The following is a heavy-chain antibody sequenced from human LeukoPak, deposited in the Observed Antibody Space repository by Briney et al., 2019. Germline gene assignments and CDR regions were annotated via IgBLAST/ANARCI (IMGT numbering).Heavy chain of an antibody. CDR1: GYSFTSYW. Sequence: GESLKISCKGSGYSFTSYWIGWVRPMPGKGLEWMGIIYPGDSDTRYSPSFQGQVTISADKSISTAYLQWSSLKASDTAMYYCARLQGGSGSYYGPLYYYYGMDVWGQGTTVTVSS. CDR3: ARLQGGSGSYYGPLYYYYGMDV. CDR2: IYPGDSDT. V-gene: IGHV5-51*01. D-gene: IGHD3-10*01. J-gene: IGHJ6*02.